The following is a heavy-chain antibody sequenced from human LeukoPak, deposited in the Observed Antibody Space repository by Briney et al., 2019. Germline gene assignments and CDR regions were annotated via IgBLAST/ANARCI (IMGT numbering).Heavy chain of an antibody. CDR3: ARDLHPRLTGYFDY. CDR2: ISGSGDTT. D-gene: IGHD3-16*01. V-gene: IGHV3-23*01. Sequence: GSLRLSCAGSGFTFSNFAVNWVRQAPGQGLEWVSIISGSGDTTHYTDSVKGRFTVSRDNSKNTLYLEMRSLRAEDTAVYYCARDLHPRLTGYFDYWGQGTLVTVSS. J-gene: IGHJ4*02. CDR1: GFTFSNFA.